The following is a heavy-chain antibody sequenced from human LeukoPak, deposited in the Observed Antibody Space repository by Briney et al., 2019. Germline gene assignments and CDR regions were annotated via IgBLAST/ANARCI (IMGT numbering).Heavy chain of an antibody. CDR1: GFTFSSYW. D-gene: IGHD6-19*01. J-gene: IGHJ4*02. V-gene: IGHV3-7*03. CDR3: ARDRGYSSGWYVY. Sequence: GGSPRLSCAASGFTFSSYWMSWVRQAPGKGLEWVANIKQDGSEKYYVDSVKGRFTISRDNAKNSLYLQMNSLRAEDTAVYYCARDRGYSSGWYVYWGQGTLVTVSS. CDR2: IKQDGSEK.